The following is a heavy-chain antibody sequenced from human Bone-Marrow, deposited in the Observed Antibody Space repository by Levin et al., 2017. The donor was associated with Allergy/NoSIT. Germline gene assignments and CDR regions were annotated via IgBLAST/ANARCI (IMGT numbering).Heavy chain of an antibody. CDR1: GFNFNTYS. Sequence: GESLKISCAASGFNFNTYSVTWVRQAPGKGLEWISYISSVGTTIYYADSVKGRFTISRDNPKNSLYLQMSSLRAEDSAVYYCARVTNYYYGLDVWGQGTTVIVSS. CDR2: ISSVGTTI. V-gene: IGHV3-48*04. J-gene: IGHJ6*02. CDR3: ARVTNYYYGLDV.